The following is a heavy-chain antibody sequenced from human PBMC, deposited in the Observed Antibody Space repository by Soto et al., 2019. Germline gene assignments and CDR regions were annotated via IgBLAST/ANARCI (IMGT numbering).Heavy chain of an antibody. D-gene: IGHD2-21*02. Sequence: GASVKVSCKASGGTFSSYAISWVRQAPGQGLEWMGGIIPIFGTANYAQKFQGRVTITADESTSTAYMELSSLRSEDTAVYYCARDGDSRYRDYYYGMDVWGQGTTVTVSS. CDR2: IIPIFGTA. J-gene: IGHJ6*02. CDR1: GGTFSSYA. CDR3: ARDGDSRYRDYYYGMDV. V-gene: IGHV1-69*13.